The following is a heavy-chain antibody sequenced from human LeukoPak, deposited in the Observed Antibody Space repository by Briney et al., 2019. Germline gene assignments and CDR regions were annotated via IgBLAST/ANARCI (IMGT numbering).Heavy chain of an antibody. CDR3: ARVRDSYYDFWSGYVGDYYYGMDV. V-gene: IGHV1-2*02. D-gene: IGHD3-3*01. J-gene: IGHJ6*02. Sequence: ASVTVSCKASGYTFTGYYMHWVRQAPGQGLEWMGWINPNSGGTNYAQKFQGRVTMTRDTSISTAYMELSRLRSDDTAVYYCARVRDSYYDFWSGYVGDYYYGMDVWGQGTTVTVSS. CDR1: GYTFTGYY. CDR2: INPNSGGT.